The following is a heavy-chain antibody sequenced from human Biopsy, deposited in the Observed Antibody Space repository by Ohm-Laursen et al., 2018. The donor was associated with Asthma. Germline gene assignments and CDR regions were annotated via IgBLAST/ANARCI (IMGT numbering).Heavy chain of an antibody. Sequence: GASVKVSCKASGYPFIGYHIHWMRQAPGQGLEWMGRINPNSGATNYAQKFQGRVTMTGDTSISTAYMEVSRLRSDDTAVYYCARGQRSAGDRWFDPWGQGTLVTVSS. CDR3: ARGQRSAGDRWFDP. CDR1: GYPFIGYH. V-gene: IGHV1-2*06. J-gene: IGHJ5*02. D-gene: IGHD6-13*01. CDR2: INPNSGAT.